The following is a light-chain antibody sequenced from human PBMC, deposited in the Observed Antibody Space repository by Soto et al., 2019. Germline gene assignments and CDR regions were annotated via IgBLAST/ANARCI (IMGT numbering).Light chain of an antibody. CDR2: GAS. CDR1: RSISTN. CDR3: QQYDNWPPLT. J-gene: IGKJ4*01. Sequence: EIVMTQSPATLSVSPGERATLSCRASRSISTNLAWYQKKPGQAPRLLIYGASTRATGFPARFSGSGSGTEFTLTISSLQSEDFAVYYCQQYDNWPPLTFGGGTKVEIK. V-gene: IGKV3-15*01.